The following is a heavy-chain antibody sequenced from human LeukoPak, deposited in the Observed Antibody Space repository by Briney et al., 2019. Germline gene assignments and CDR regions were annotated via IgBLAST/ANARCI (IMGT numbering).Heavy chain of an antibody. V-gene: IGHV3-11*01. CDR3: ARDLGSGYEEHFDY. D-gene: IGHD5-12*01. Sequence: PGGSLRLSCAASGFIFSDYYMSWIRQAPGKGLEWVSYISSSGSTMYYTDSVKGRFTISRDNAKDSLYLQMNSLRAEDTAVYYCARDLGSGYEEHFDYWGQGTLVTVSS. J-gene: IGHJ4*02. CDR1: GFIFSDYY. CDR2: ISSSGSTM.